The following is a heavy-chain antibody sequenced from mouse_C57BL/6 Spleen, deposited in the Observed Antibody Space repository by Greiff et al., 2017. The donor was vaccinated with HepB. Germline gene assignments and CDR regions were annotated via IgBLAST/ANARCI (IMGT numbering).Heavy chain of an antibody. J-gene: IGHJ4*01. CDR1: GYTFTSYW. D-gene: IGHD2-5*01. V-gene: IGHV1-53*01. CDR2: INPSNGGT. CDR3: ARGDYSNRYAMDY. Sequence: QVQLQQPGTELVKPGASVKLSCKASGYTFTSYWMHWVKQRPGQGLEWIGNINPSNGGTNYNEKFKSKATLTVDKSSSTAYMQLSRLTSEDSAVYYCARGDYSNRYAMDYWGQGTSVTVSS.